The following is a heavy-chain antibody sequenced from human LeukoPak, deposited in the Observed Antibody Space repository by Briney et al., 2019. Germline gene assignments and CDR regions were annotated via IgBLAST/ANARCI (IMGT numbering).Heavy chain of an antibody. V-gene: IGHV3-15*01. CDR2: IKSKTDGGTT. CDR3: TTADPSGSYGFAFDI. D-gene: IGHD1-26*01. J-gene: IGHJ3*02. Sequence: TSGGSLRLSCAASGFTFSNAWMSWVRQAPGKGLEWVGRIKSKTDGGTTDYAAPVKGRFTISRDDSKNTLYLQMNSLKTEDTAVYYCTTADPSGSYGFAFDIWGQGTMVTVSS. CDR1: GFTFSNAW.